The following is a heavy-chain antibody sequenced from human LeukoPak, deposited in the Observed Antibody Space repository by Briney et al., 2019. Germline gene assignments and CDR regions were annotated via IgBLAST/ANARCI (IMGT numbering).Heavy chain of an antibody. CDR2: IIPILGIA. Sequence: SVNVSFTASGGTFSSYAISWVRQAPGQGLEWMGRIIPILGIANYAQKFQGRVTITADKSTSTAYMELSSLRSEDTAVYYCAREALMRDAFDIWGQGTMVTVSS. D-gene: IGHD2-8*01. J-gene: IGHJ3*02. CDR3: AREALMRDAFDI. CDR1: GGTFSSYA. V-gene: IGHV1-69*04.